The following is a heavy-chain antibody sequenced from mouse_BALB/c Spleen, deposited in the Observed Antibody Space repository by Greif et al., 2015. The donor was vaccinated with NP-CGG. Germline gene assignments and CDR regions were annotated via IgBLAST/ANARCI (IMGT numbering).Heavy chain of an antibody. Sequence: LQQSGSELVRPGASVKLSCKASAYTFTSYWMHWVKQRPGQGLEWIGNIYPGSGSTNYDEKFKSKATLTVDTSSSTAYMQLSSLTSEDSAVYYCTRERADDGYYYWGQGTTLTVSS. CDR1: AYTFTSYW. V-gene: IGHV1S22*01. J-gene: IGHJ2*01. D-gene: IGHD2-3*01. CDR2: IYPGSGST. CDR3: TRERADDGYYY.